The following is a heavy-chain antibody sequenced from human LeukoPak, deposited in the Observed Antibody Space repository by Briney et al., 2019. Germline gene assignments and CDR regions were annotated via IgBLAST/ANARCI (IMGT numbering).Heavy chain of an antibody. J-gene: IGHJ6*01. CDR1: GFTFSSYA. V-gene: IGHV3-23*01. CDR2: ISGSWGST. Sequence: GGSLSLSCAASGFTFSSYAMSWVRQAPGKGLEGVSAISGSWGSTYYADSVKGRFTISRDNSKNTLYLQMNSLRAEDTAVYYCAKVPPGTTGSYYYYYGMDVWGQGRTVTVSS. CDR3: AKVPPGTTGSYYYYYGMDV. D-gene: IGHD1-7*01.